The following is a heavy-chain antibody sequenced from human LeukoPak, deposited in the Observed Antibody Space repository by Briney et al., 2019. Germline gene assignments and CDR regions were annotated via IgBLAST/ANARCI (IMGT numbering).Heavy chain of an antibody. CDR1: GYTFTCYY. V-gene: IGHV1-2*02. CDR3: ARDGTYCSSTSCYENYYYYGMDV. Sequence: GASVTVSFNGSGYTFTCYYMHWVRHRHGQGLEWMGWINPNSGGTNYAQKFQGRVTMTRDTSISTAYMELSRLRSDDTAVYYCARDGTYCSSTSCYENYYYYGMDVWGQGTAVTVSS. D-gene: IGHD2-2*01. J-gene: IGHJ6*02. CDR2: INPNSGGT.